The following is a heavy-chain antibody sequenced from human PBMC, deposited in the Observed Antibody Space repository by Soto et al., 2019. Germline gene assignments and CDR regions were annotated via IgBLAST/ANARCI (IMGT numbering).Heavy chain of an antibody. J-gene: IGHJ4*01. CDR1: GCSFSGGGYY. Sequence: TLSLTCTVSGCSFSGGGYYWSWIRQHPGKGLEWMGYISYSGSTKYKPSLQSRVTISIDKSKNHFSLKLSSVTAADTAVYYCATTNGAYSYDSAYWGQGALVTVSS. CDR3: ATTNGAYSYDSAY. D-gene: IGHD3-22*01. CDR2: ISYSGST. V-gene: IGHV4-31*03.